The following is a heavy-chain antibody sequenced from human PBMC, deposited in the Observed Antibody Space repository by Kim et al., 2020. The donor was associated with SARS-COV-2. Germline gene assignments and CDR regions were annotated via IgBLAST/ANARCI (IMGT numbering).Heavy chain of an antibody. Sequence: SETLSLTCTVSGGSISTTNYNWGWIRQSPGKGLEWIGSMSYSGSPDYNPSLKSRVTMSVDTSKNQFSLKQTSVTATDTAVYYCARLGYYDSSVSSWGQGILVTVAS. CDR3: ARLGYYDSSVSS. V-gene: IGHV4-39*01. CDR2: MSYSGSP. D-gene: IGHD3-22*01. CDR1: GGSISTTNYN. J-gene: IGHJ5*02.